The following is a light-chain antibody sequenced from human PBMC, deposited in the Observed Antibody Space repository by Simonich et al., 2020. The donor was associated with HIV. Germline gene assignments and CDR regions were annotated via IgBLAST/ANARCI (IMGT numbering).Light chain of an antibody. CDR1: QSVSSN. J-gene: IGKJ3*01. CDR2: DAS. V-gene: IGKV3-11*01. Sequence: EMVMTQSPATLSLSPGERATLSCRASQSVSSNLAWYQQKPGQAPTLLIYDASNRATGIPARFSGSGSGTDFTLTISSLEPEDFAVYYCQQRSNWPPTFGPGTKVDIK. CDR3: QQRSNWPPT.